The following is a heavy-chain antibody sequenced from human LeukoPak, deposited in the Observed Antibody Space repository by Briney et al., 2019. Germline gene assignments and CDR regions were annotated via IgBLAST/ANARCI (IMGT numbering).Heavy chain of an antibody. Sequence: PGGSLRLSCAASGFTFSSYAMSWVRQAPGKGLEWVSAISGSGGSTYYADSVKGRFTISRDYSKNTLYLQMNSLRAEDTAVYYCAKDPGSTVVTPVGFDYWGQGTLVTVSS. D-gene: IGHD4-23*01. V-gene: IGHV3-23*01. CDR2: ISGSGGST. J-gene: IGHJ4*02. CDR1: GFTFSSYA. CDR3: AKDPGSTVVTPVGFDY.